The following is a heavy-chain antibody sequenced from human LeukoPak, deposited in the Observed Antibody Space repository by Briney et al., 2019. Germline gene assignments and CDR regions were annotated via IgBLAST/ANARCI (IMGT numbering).Heavy chain of an antibody. CDR3: AGVYCSGGSCEGMDV. D-gene: IGHD2-15*01. CDR1: GYSISSGYY. J-gene: IGHJ6*02. CDR2: IYHSGST. Sequence: SETLSLTCAVSGYSISSGYYWGWIRQPPGKGLEWIGSIYHSGSTYYNPSLKSRVTISVDTSKNQFSLKLSSVTAADTAVYYCAGVYCSGGSCEGMDVCGQGTTVTVSS. V-gene: IGHV4-38-2*01.